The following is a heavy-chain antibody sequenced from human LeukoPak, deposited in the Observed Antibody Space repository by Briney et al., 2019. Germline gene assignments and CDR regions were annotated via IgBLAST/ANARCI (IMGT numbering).Heavy chain of an antibody. CDR1: GFTFSSYA. CDR3: ARWVVVAATFPYYYYYGMDV. V-gene: IGHV3-23*01. J-gene: IGHJ6*04. Sequence: GGSLRLSCAASGFTFSSYAMSWVRQAPGKGLEWVSAISGSGGSTYYADSVKGRFTISRDNSKNTLYLQMNSLRAEDTAVYYCARWVVVAATFPYYYYYGMDVWGKGTTVTVSS. CDR2: ISGSGGST. D-gene: IGHD2-15*01.